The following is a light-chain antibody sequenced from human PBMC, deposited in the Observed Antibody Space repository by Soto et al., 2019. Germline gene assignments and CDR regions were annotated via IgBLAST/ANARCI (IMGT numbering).Light chain of an antibody. J-gene: IGKJ1*01. CDR3: QQYNSYSET. V-gene: IGKV1-5*03. CDR2: DAS. Sequence: DIQMTESPSTLSASVGDRVTITCVASQSISTWLAWYQQTSGKAPKLLIYDASTLGSGVPSRFSGSGSGTEFTLTISSLQPDDFETYYCQQYNSYSETFGQGTTVDIK. CDR1: QSISTW.